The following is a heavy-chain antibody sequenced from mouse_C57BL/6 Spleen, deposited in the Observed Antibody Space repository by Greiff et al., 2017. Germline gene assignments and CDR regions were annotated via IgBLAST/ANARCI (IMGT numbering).Heavy chain of an antibody. CDR2: IYPGSGST. D-gene: IGHD3-2*02. CDR3: ARGAQATWAY. J-gene: IGHJ3*01. V-gene: IGHV1-55*01. CDR1: GYTFTSYW. Sequence: QVQLQQPGAELVKPGASVKISCKASGYTFTSYWITWVKQRPGQGLEWIGDIYPGSGSTNYDEKFKSKATLTVDPSSSTAYMQLSSLTSEESAVYYCARGAQATWAYWGQGTLVTVSA.